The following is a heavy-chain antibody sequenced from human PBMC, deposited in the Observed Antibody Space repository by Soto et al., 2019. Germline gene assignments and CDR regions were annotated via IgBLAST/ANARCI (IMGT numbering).Heavy chain of an antibody. J-gene: IGHJ4*02. CDR3: EKSRAYCAGDCYPALDY. D-gene: IGHD2-21*02. V-gene: IGHV3-23*01. CDR1: GFTFSSYA. Sequence: QPGGSLRLSCAASGFTFSSYAMSWVRQAPGKGLEWVSAISGSGGSTYYADSVKGRFTISRDNSKNTLYLQMNSLRAEDTAVYYCEKSRAYCAGDCYPALDYWGQGTLVTVSS. CDR2: ISGSGGST.